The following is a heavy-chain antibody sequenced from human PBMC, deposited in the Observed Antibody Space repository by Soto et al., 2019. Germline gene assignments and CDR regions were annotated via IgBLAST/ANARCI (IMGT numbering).Heavy chain of an antibody. CDR1: GGSISSSSHY. Sequence: SETLSLTCTVSGGSISSSSHYWDWIRQPPKRGLEWIGSIFYSGSTYYNPSLKSRVTISVDTSKNQFSLKLSSVTAADTAVYYCVRRRLYGDYPYYYYYMDVWGKGTTVTGSS. CDR3: VRRRLYGDYPYYYYYMDV. D-gene: IGHD4-17*01. V-gene: IGHV4-39*01. CDR2: IFYSGST. J-gene: IGHJ6*03.